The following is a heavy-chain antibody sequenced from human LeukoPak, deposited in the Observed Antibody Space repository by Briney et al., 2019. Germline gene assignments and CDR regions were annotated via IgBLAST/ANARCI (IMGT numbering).Heavy chain of an antibody. CDR2: ISSNGGST. CDR3: VKGDIAAAGTQGFDY. Sequence: PGGSLRLSCSASGFTFSSYAMHWVRQAPGKGLEYVSAISSNGGSTYYAGSVKGRFTISRDNSKNTLYLQMSSLRAEDTAVYYCVKGDIAAAGTQGFDYWGQGTLVTVSS. V-gene: IGHV3-64D*06. J-gene: IGHJ4*02. CDR1: GFTFSSYA. D-gene: IGHD6-13*01.